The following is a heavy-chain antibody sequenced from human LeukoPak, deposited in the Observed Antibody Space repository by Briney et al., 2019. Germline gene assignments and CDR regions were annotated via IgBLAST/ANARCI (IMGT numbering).Heavy chain of an antibody. CDR1: GGSISDYY. D-gene: IGHD3-22*01. V-gene: IGHV4-59*01. J-gene: IGHJ5*02. CDR2: MYHSGST. Sequence: SETLSLTCTVSGGSISDYYWSWVRQPPGKGPEWIGNMYHSGSTNYNPSLKSRVTISVDTPKNHFSLKLTSVTAADTAVYYCARGGDSRLINWFDPWGQGTLVIVSS. CDR3: ARGGDSRLINWFDP.